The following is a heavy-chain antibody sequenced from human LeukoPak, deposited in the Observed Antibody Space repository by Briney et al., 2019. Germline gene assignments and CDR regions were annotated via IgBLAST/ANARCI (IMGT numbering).Heavy chain of an antibody. Sequence: PSETLSLTCAVYGGSFSGYYWSWIRQPPGKGLEWIGEIDHSGSTNYNPSLKSRVTISVDTSKNQFSLKLSSVTAADTAVYYCARGYCSGGSCYSRRYYYYMDVWGKGTTVTVSS. D-gene: IGHD2-15*01. CDR3: ARGYCSGGSCYSRRYYYYMDV. CDR2: IDHSGST. V-gene: IGHV4-34*01. CDR1: GGSFSGYY. J-gene: IGHJ6*03.